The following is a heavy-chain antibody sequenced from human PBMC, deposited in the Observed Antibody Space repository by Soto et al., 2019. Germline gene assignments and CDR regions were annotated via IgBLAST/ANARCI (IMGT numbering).Heavy chain of an antibody. CDR3: AHSQNPAGLSTNWFDP. Sequence: QITLKESGPTLVKPTQTLTLTCTFSGFSLSTSGVGVGWIRQPPGKALEWLALIYWDDDKRYSPSLKSRLTNTKDTSKNQVVLTMTNMDPVDTATYYCAHSQNPAGLSTNWFDPWGQGTLVTVSS. D-gene: IGHD3-16*02. CDR2: IYWDDDK. CDR1: GFSLSTSGVG. V-gene: IGHV2-5*02. J-gene: IGHJ5*02.